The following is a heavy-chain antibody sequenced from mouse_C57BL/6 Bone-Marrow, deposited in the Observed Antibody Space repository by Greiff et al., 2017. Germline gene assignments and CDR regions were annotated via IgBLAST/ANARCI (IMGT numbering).Heavy chain of an antibody. D-gene: IGHD4-1*01. CDR1: GFTFSSYA. V-gene: IGHV5-4*01. J-gene: IGHJ4*01. CDR3: AREAGKAMDY. CDR2: ISDGGSYT. Sequence: EVNVVESGGGLVKPGGSLKLSCAASGFTFSSYAMSWVRQTPEKRLEWVATISDGGSYTYYPDNVKGRFTISRDNAKNNLYLQMSHLKSEDTAMYYCAREAGKAMDYWGQGTSVTVSS.